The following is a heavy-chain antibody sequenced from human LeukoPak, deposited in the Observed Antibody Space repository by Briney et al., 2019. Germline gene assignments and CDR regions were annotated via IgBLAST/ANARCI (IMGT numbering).Heavy chain of an antibody. V-gene: IGHV3-53*01. CDR2: AYTGGGT. CDR1: GFSVRTTY. CDR3: TRSGYRHPYHFDS. J-gene: IGHJ4*02. Sequence: PGGSLRLSCVVSGFSVRTTYMSWVRQAPGKGPEWVSVAYTGGGTDHADSVKGRFTISRDNSKNTLSLQMNSLRVEDTAIYYCTRSGYRHPYHFDSWGQGTLVTVSS. D-gene: IGHD3-22*01.